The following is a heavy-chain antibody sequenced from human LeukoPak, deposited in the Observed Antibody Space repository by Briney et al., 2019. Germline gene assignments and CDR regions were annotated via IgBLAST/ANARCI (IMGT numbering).Heavy chain of an antibody. J-gene: IGHJ4*02. Sequence: PSETLSLTCTVSGGSISSYYWSWIRQPAGKGLEWIGRTYTSGSTNYNPSLKSRVTMSVDTSKNQFSLKLSSVTAADTAVYYCARDGLSDYYDRQYYFDYWGQGTLVTVSS. D-gene: IGHD3-22*01. CDR3: ARDGLSDYYDRQYYFDY. CDR2: TYTSGST. CDR1: GGSISSYY. V-gene: IGHV4-4*07.